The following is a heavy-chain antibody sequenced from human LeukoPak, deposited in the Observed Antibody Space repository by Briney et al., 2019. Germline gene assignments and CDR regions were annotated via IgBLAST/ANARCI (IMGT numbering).Heavy chain of an antibody. CDR1: GGSISSGGYY. V-gene: IGHV4-31*03. D-gene: IGHD1-1*01. CDR3: ARVHSGLQQFDY. CDR2: IYYSGSA. J-gene: IGHJ4*02. Sequence: SETLSRTGTVSGGSISSGGYYWSSIGQRPGKGLGWIGYIYYSGSAYYNPSIKTRVTKTVNTSKNKFSLKLSSVTAAVTAVSYCARVHSGLQQFDYRGQGTHVTVSS.